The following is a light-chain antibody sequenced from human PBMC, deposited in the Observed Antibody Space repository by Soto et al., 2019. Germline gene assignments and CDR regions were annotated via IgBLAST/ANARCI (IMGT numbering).Light chain of an antibody. CDR1: QSLQHNNGNTL. V-gene: IGKV2-28*01. CDR2: LAS. Sequence: EIVMTQSPLSLTVTPGEPASISCKSSQSLQHNNGNTLLDWYMQKPGQSPQLLIYLASRRAPGAPDRVSGSGSGTDFTLRISTVEADDAAIYYCMQAPQTPRTFGQGTKLEI. J-gene: IGKJ1*01. CDR3: MQAPQTPRT.